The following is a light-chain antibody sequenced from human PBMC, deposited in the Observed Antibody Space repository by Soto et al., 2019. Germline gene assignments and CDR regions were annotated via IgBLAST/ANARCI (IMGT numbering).Light chain of an antibody. Sequence: EIVLTQSPATLSLSPGERATLSCRASQTVRNSNLAWYQQKPGQAPRLLIYGASTWATGIPTRFSGSGSGTEFTLPIRSLQSEDFAVYYCQQYSDWPLTFGGGTKVEI. J-gene: IGKJ4*01. CDR2: GAS. CDR1: QTVRNSN. V-gene: IGKV3-15*01. CDR3: QQYSDWPLT.